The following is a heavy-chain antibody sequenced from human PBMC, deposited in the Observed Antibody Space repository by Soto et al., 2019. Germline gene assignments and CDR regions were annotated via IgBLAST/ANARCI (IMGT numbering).Heavy chain of an antibody. J-gene: IGHJ4*02. CDR2: INPNSGGT. D-gene: IGHD6-19*01. V-gene: IGHV1-2*02. Sequence: ASVKVSCKASGYTFTGYYMHWVRQAPGQGLEWMGWINPNSGGTNYAQKFQGRVTMTRDTSISTAYMELSRLRSDDTAVYYCARGVSSGWYAGGLFDYWGQGTLVTVSS. CDR1: GYTFTGYY. CDR3: ARGVSSGWYAGGLFDY.